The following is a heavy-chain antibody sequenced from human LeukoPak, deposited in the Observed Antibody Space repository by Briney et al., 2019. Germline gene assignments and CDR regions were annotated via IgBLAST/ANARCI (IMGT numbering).Heavy chain of an antibody. CDR2: ISNSGST. J-gene: IGHJ3*02. CDR1: GGSISSYY. CDR3: ARHVPGTTPDI. V-gene: IGHV4-59*08. Sequence: SETLSLTCSVSGGSISSYYWSWIRQPPGKGLEWIGYISNSGSTNYYPSLRSRVTISGDTSRNQFSLKLSSVTAADTAVYYCARHVPGTTPDIWGQGTMVTVSS. D-gene: IGHD6-19*01.